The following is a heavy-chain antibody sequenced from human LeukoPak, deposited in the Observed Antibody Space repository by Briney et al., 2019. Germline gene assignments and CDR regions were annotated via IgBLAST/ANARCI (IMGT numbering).Heavy chain of an antibody. V-gene: IGHV4-38-2*02. Sequence: SETLSLTCTVSGYFISSGYYWGWIRQPPGKGLQWIGSIHHSGSTYYNPSLKSRVTISVDTSKNQFSLKLSSVTAADTAVYYCARGNGDYEVTPPGNWGQGTLVTVSS. CDR3: ARGNGDYEVTPPGN. D-gene: IGHD4-17*01. CDR1: GYFISSGYY. CDR2: IHHSGST. J-gene: IGHJ4*02.